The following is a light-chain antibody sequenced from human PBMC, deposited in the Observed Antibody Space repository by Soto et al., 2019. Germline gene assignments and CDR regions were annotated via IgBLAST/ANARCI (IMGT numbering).Light chain of an antibody. CDR3: CSYAGSSTFSVV. V-gene: IGLV2-23*03. Sequence: QSALTQPASVSGSTGQSITISCTGTSSDVGRYNLVSWYQQHPGKAPKLMIYEGSKRPSGVSNRFSGSKSGNTASLTISGLQAEDEADYYCCSYAGSSTFSVVFRGGTQLTVL. J-gene: IGLJ2*01. CDR2: EGS. CDR1: SSDVGRYNL.